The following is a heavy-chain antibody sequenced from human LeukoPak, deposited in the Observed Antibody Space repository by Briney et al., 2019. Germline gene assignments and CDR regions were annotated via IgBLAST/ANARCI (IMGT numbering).Heavy chain of an antibody. V-gene: IGHV1-8*01. CDR1: GYTFTSYD. D-gene: IGHD6-13*01. CDR3: ARRGSSWYGYWFDP. Sequence: ASVKVSCKASGYTFTSYDINWVRQATGQGLEWMGWMNPNSGNTGYAQKFQGRVTMTRNTSISTAYMELSSLRSEDTAVYYCARRGSSWYGYWFDPWGQGTLVTVSS. CDR2: MNPNSGNT. J-gene: IGHJ5*02.